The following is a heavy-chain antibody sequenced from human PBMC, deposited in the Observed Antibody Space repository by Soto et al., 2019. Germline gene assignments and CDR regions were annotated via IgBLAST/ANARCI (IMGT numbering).Heavy chain of an antibody. Sequence: GGSLRLSCAASGFTFRNNVLSWVRQAPGKGLDWVSGITGSGRDTYYADSVKGRFTISRDNSKNMVFLQMNSLRAKDTALYYCAKNGLDNSPSAIDSWGPGTLVTVSS. V-gene: IGHV3-23*01. CDR1: GFTFRNNV. CDR3: AKNGLDNSPSAIDS. CDR2: ITGSGRDT. D-gene: IGHD2-8*01. J-gene: IGHJ4*02.